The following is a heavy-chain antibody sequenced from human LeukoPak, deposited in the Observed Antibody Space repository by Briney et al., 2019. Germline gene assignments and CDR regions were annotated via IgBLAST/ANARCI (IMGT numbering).Heavy chain of an antibody. D-gene: IGHD5-18*01. CDR1: GGSISSNTYY. J-gene: IGHJ4*02. V-gene: IGHV4-39*07. CDR3: ARDYQGGYGDKTVDY. Sequence: SETLSLTCSVSGGSISSNTYYWGWIRQPPGKGLEWIGSIYYSGSTYYNPSLKSRVTISVDTSKNQFSLKLSSVTAADTAVYYCARDYQGGYGDKTVDYWGQGTLVTVSS. CDR2: IYYSGST.